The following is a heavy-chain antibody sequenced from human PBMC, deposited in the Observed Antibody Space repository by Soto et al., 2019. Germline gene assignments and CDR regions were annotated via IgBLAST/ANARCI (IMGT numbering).Heavy chain of an antibody. CDR3: AKDMAYGGNSGPFDY. Sequence: EVQLVESGGVVVQPGGSLRLSFAASGFTFDDYTMHWVRQAPGKGLEWVSLIFWDGSNTHYADSVKGRFTISRDNRKNSLYLQMDRLRTEDTALYYCAKDMAYGGNSGPFDYWGQGTLVTVSS. J-gene: IGHJ4*02. V-gene: IGHV3-43*01. CDR2: IFWDGSNT. CDR1: GFTFDDYT. D-gene: IGHD4-17*01.